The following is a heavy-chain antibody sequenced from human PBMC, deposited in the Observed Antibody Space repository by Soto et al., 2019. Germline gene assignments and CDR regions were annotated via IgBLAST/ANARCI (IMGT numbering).Heavy chain of an antibody. V-gene: IGHV4-39*01. J-gene: IGHJ5*02. CDR1: GGSISSSDYY. Sequence: PSETLSLTCTVSGGSISSSDYYWGWIRQPPGKGLEWIGSINYSGSTYDNPSLKSRLTMSVDTSKDQFSLNLRSVSAADTAVYYCARQSVRLLDRRGLNWFDPWGQGTLVTVSS. D-gene: IGHD3-10*01. CDR2: INYSGST. CDR3: ARQSVRLLDRRGLNWFDP.